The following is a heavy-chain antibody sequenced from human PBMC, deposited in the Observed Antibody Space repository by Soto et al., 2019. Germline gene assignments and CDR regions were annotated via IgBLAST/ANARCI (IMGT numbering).Heavy chain of an antibody. D-gene: IGHD2-2*01. CDR1: GFTFSSYA. CDR2: ISGSGGST. Sequence: GGSLRLSCAASGFTFSSYAMSWVRQAPGKGLEWVSAISGSGGSTYYADSVKGRFTISRDNSKNTLYLQMNSLRAEDTAVYYCAKGYCSSTSCYWVFFYFDYWGQGTLVTVSS. CDR3: AKGYCSSTSCYWVFFYFDY. V-gene: IGHV3-23*01. J-gene: IGHJ4*02.